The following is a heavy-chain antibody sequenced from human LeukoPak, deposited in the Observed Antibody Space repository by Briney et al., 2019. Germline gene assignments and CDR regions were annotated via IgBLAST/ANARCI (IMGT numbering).Heavy chain of an antibody. V-gene: IGHV3-9*01. J-gene: IGHJ5*02. D-gene: IGHD1-1*01. CDR2: ISWNSGSI. Sequence: PGRSLRLSCAASGSTFDDYAMHWVRQAPGKGLEWVSGISWNSGSIGYADSVKGRFTISRDNAKNSLYLQMNSLRAEDTALYYCAKTAKYNWNDGNWFHPWGQGTLVTVSS. CDR3: AKTAKYNWNDGNWFHP. CDR1: GSTFDDYA.